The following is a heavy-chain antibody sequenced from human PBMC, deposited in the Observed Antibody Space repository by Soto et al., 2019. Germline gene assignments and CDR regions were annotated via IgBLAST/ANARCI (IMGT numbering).Heavy chain of an antibody. D-gene: IGHD3-16*01. Sequence: GSLRLSCVASGFTFADYAMHWVRRIPGKGLEWVAVISYSGDRQYYAESVKGRFTISRDNSKKTLYLQMFSLTSEDSAVFYCARTPAAMITDRYNWFDSWGPGTQVTVSS. J-gene: IGHJ5*01. CDR2: ISYSGDRQ. V-gene: IGHV3-30*01. CDR1: GFTFADYA. CDR3: ARTPAAMITDRYNWFDS.